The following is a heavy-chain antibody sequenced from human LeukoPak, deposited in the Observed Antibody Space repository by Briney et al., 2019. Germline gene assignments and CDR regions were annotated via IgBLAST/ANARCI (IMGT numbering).Heavy chain of an antibody. V-gene: IGHV1-2*02. CDR3: ARGGGSGYYGFGY. J-gene: IGHJ4*02. D-gene: IGHD3-3*01. CDR1: GYTFTGYY. Sequence: ASVKVSCKASGYTFTGYYMHWVRQAPGQGLEWMGWINPKSGGINYAQNFQGRVTMTRDTSISTAYMELSRLKSDDTAVYYCARGGGSGYYGFGYWGQGTLVTVSS. CDR2: INPKSGGI.